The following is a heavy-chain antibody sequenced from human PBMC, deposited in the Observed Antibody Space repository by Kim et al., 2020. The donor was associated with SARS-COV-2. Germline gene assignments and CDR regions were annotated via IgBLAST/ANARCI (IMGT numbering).Heavy chain of an antibody. CDR3: ARDLNPTVFDY. CDR2: NR. Sequence: NRRYSESFQGRVTITRDTSANIDYMELIRLNSEDTGIYYCARDLNPTVFDYWGQGTLVTVSS. J-gene: IGHJ4*02. D-gene: IGHD4-4*01. V-gene: IGHV1-3*01.